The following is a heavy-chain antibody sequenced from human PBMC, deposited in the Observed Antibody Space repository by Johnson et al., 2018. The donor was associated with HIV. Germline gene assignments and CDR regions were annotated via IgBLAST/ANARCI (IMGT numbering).Heavy chain of an antibody. V-gene: IGHV3-64*01. Sequence: VQLVESGGGLVQPGGSLRLSCAASGFTFSSYAMHWVRQAPGKGLEYVSAISSNVGSTYYANSVKGRFTISRDNPKNSLYLQMNSLRAEDTAVYYCAREMAWEDAFDVWGQGTKVTVSS. CDR2: ISSNVGST. J-gene: IGHJ3*01. D-gene: IGHD5-24*01. CDR1: GFTFSSYA. CDR3: AREMAWEDAFDV.